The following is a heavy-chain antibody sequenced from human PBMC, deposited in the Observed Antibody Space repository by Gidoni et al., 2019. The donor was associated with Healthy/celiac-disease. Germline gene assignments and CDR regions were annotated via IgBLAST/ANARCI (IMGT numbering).Heavy chain of an antibody. CDR2: IIPILGIA. D-gene: IGHD2-2*01. V-gene: IGHV1-69*08. Sequence: QVQLVQSGAEVKKPGSSVKVSCKASGGTFSSYTISWVRQAPGQGLEWMGRIIPILGIANYAQKFQGRVTITADKSTSTAYMELSSLRSEDTAVYYCARDLAVRDIVVVPAAMGRYGMDVWGQGTTVTVSS. CDR1: GGTFSSYT. J-gene: IGHJ6*02. CDR3: ARDLAVRDIVVVPAAMGRYGMDV.